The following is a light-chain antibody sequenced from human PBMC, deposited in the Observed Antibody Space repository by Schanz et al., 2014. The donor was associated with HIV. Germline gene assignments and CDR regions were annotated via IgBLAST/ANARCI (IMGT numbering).Light chain of an antibody. CDR1: TSNIGANYD. Sequence: QSVLTQPPSVSGAPGQGVTISCTGSTSNIGANYDVHWYQQLPGTAPKLLIYGNSNRPSGVPDRFSGFKSDTSASLAITGLQAEDEADYYCQSYDSGLGGFVFGTGTKLTVL. CDR3: QSYDSGLGGFV. J-gene: IGLJ1*01. V-gene: IGLV1-40*01. CDR2: GNS.